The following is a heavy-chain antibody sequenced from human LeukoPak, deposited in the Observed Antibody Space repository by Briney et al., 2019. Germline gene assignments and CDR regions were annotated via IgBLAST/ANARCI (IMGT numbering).Heavy chain of an antibody. J-gene: IGHJ3*01. CDR3: AKERVDYRPADDALDF. D-gene: IGHD4-11*01. CDR2: ISATGNSA. CDR1: GFTFSSYA. V-gene: IGHV3-23*01. Sequence: GGSLRLSCAASGFTFSSYAMNWVRQTPGKGLEWVSSISATGNSAYYGDSVRGRFTSSRDNSKNTVYLQMNSLRAEDTALYYCAKERVDYRPADDALDFWGQGTMVTVSS.